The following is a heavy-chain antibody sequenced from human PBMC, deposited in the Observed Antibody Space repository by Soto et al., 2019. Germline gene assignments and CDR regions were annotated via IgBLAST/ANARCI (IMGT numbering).Heavy chain of an antibody. CDR3: ARLGHELLWFGAPDY. V-gene: IGHV5-51*01. D-gene: IGHD3-10*01. CDR2: IYPGDSDT. CDR1: GYSFTSYW. J-gene: IGHJ4*02. Sequence: PGESLKISCKGSGYSFTSYWIGWVCQMPGKGLEWMGIIYPGDSDTRYSPSFQGQVTISADKSISTAYLQWSSLKASDTAMYYCARLGHELLWFGAPDYWGQGTLVTVSS.